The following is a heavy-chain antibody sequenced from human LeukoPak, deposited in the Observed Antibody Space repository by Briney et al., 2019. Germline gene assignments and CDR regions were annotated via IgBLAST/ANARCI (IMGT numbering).Heavy chain of an antibody. J-gene: IGHJ4*02. CDR3: ARDSGRGVAGNLDY. CDR1: GYTFTGYY. V-gene: IGHV1-2*06. CDR2: INPNSGGT. Sequence: ASVKVSCKASGYTFTGYYMHWVRQAPGQGLEWMGRINPNSGGTNYAQKFQGRVTITADESTSTAYMELSSLRSEDTAVYYCARDSGRGVAGNLDYWGQGTLVTVSS. D-gene: IGHD6-19*01.